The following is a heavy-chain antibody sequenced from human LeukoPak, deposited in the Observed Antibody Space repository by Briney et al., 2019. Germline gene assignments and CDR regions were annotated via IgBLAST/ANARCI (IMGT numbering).Heavy chain of an antibody. J-gene: IGHJ4*02. CDR2: ISGSGDTT. D-gene: IGHD3-9*01. Sequence: GGSLRLSCAASGFTFSSYAMTWVRQAPGQGLEWVSAISGSGDTTYYADSVGGRFTISRDNSKNTLDLQMNSLRAEDTALYYCAKGLINDWSALEYWGQGTLVTVSS. V-gene: IGHV3-23*01. CDR3: AKGLINDWSALEY. CDR1: GFTFSSYA.